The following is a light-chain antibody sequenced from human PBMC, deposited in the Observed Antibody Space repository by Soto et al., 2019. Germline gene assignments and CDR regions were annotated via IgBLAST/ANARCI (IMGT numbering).Light chain of an antibody. CDR1: QSVLYSSNDKNF. V-gene: IGKV4-1*01. Sequence: DIVMTQSPDSLAVSLGERATINCKSSQSVLYSSNDKNFLTWYQQKPGQPPKLLIYWASTRESGVPDRFSGSGSGTDFTLTISSLQAEDVAVYYCHQYYSTPWTFGRGTKVEIK. J-gene: IGKJ1*01. CDR3: HQYYSTPWT. CDR2: WAS.